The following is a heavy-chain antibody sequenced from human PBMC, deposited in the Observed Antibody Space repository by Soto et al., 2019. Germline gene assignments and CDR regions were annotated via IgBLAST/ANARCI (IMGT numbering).Heavy chain of an antibody. CDR3: ARDPSPAPAWLDP. CDR2: IIPILGIA. J-gene: IGHJ5*02. V-gene: IGHV1-69*04. Sequence: VKVSCKASGGTFSSYTISWVRQAPGQGLEWMGRIIPILGIANYAQKFQGRVTITADKSTSTAYMELSSLRSEDTAVYYCARDPSPAPAWLDPWGQGTLVTVSS. CDR1: GGTFSSYT.